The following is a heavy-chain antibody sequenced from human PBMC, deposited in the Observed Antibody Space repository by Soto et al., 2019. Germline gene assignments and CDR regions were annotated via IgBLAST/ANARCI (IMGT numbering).Heavy chain of an antibody. CDR3: ARASYSSGWYAFDI. J-gene: IGHJ3*02. Sequence: GGSLRLSCAASGFTFSSYDMHWVRQATGKGLEWVSAIGTAGDPYYPGSVKGRFTISRENAKNSLYLQMNSLRAGDTAVYYCARASYSSGWYAFDIWGQGTMVTV. V-gene: IGHV3-13*05. CDR1: GFTFSSYD. CDR2: IGTAGDP. D-gene: IGHD6-19*01.